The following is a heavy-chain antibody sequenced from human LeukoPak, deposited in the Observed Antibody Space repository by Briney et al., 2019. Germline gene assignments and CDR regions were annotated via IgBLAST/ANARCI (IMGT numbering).Heavy chain of an antibody. J-gene: IGHJ4*02. D-gene: IGHD6-19*01. CDR3: ARDDYAVAGYYFDY. CDR1: GGSISSYY. Sequence: SETLSLTCTVSGGSISSYYWSWIRQPAGKGLEWIGRFYTSGSTNYNPSLKSRVTMSVDTSKNQFSLKLSSVTAADTAVYYCARDDYAVAGYYFDYWGQGTLVTVSS. V-gene: IGHV4-4*07. CDR2: FYTSGST.